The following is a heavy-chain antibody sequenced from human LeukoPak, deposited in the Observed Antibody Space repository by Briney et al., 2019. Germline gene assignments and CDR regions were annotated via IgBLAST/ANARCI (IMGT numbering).Heavy chain of an antibody. CDR1: GYTFTGYY. D-gene: IGHD2-2*01. V-gene: IGHV1-2*02. Sequence: ASVTVSCTASGYTFTGYYMHWVRQAPGQGLEWMGWINPNSGGTNYAQKFQGRVTMTRDTSISTAYMELSRLRSDDTAVYYCARAIAVVQLNWFDPWGQGTLVTVSS. CDR3: ARAIAVVQLNWFDP. CDR2: INPNSGGT. J-gene: IGHJ5*02.